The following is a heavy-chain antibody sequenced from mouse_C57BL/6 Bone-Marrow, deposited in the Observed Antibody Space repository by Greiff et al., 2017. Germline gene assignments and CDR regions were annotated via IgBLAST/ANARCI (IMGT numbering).Heavy chain of an antibody. CDR2: IDPEDGET. CDR1: GFNIKDYY. CDR3: ARSPYGSSHFDY. Sequence: VTLKVSGAELVKPGASVKLSCTASGFNIKDYYMHWVKQRTEQGLEWIGRIDPEDGETTYAPKFQGKATITADTSSNTAYLQLSSLTSEDTAVYYCARSPYGSSHFDYWGQGTTLTVSA. V-gene: IGHV14-2*01. J-gene: IGHJ2*01. D-gene: IGHD1-1*01.